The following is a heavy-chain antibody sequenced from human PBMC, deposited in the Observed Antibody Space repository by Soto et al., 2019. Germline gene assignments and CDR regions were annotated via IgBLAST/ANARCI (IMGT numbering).Heavy chain of an antibody. CDR2: ISSSSSYI. D-gene: IGHD3-10*01. J-gene: IGHJ6*03. CDR3: ARDPRLNYGSGSYYSYYYYYYMDV. V-gene: IGHV3-21*01. Sequence: EVQLVESGGGLVKPGGSLRLSCAASGFTFSTYSMNWVRQAPGKGLEWVSSISSSSSYIYYEDSVKGRFTVSRDNAKNSLYLQMNSLRAEDTAVYYCARDPRLNYGSGSYYSYYYYYYMDVWGKGTTVTVSS. CDR1: GFTFSTYS.